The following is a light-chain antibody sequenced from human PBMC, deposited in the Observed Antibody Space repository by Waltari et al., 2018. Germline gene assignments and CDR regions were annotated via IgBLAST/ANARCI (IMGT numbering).Light chain of an antibody. Sequence: DIVLTQSPGTLSLSPGERATLSCRASQGVSTALAWYQQKPGQAPRLLIYGASSRATGIPDRFSGSGSGTDFSLTISRLEPEDFAVYYCQHYVRLPVTFGQGTKVEIK. CDR3: QHYVRLPVT. CDR2: GAS. J-gene: IGKJ1*01. CDR1: QGVSTA. V-gene: IGKV3-20*01.